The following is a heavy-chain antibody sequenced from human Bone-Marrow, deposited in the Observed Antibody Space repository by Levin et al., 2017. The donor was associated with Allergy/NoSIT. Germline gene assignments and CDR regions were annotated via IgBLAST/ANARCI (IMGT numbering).Heavy chain of an antibody. D-gene: IGHD4-23*01. V-gene: IGHV3-15*01. CDR1: GFTVTNAW. J-gene: IGHJ4*02. CDR2: IKRKTDGGTT. CDR3: ATDDYGGH. Sequence: GGSLRLSCIASGFTVTNAWMHWVRQAPGKGLEWVGRIKRKTDGGTTAYAAPVRGRFTISTDDSENTVSLQMGNLKTDDTAVYYCATDDYGGHWGQGTLVTVSS.